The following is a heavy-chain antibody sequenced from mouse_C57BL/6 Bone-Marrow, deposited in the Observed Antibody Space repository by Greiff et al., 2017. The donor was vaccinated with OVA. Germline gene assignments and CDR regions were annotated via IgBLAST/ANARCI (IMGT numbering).Heavy chain of an antibody. CDR1: GYTFTSYW. J-gene: IGHJ3*01. Sequence: QVQLQQPGAELVMPGASVKLSCKASGYTFTSYWMHWVKQRPGQGLEWIGEIDPSDSYPNSNQKFKGKSTLTVAKSSSTAYMQLSSLTSEDSAVYYCARRGSNYYGSSYGTDWFAYWGQGTLVTVSA. CDR2: IDPSDSYP. V-gene: IGHV1-69*01. CDR3: ARRGSNYYGSSYGTDWFAY. D-gene: IGHD1-1*01.